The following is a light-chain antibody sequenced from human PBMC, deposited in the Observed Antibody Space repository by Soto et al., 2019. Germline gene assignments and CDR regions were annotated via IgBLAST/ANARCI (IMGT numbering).Light chain of an antibody. CDR1: SSDVGGYNY. J-gene: IGLJ3*02. CDR2: DVS. Sequence: QSVLTQPRSVSGSPGQSVTISCTGTSSDVGGYNYVSWYQQHPGKVPKLMIYDVSQRPSGVPDRFSGSRSANTASLTISGLQPDAESDYYCCSYAGTYTWVFGGGTKLTVL. V-gene: IGLV2-11*01. CDR3: CSYAGTYTWV.